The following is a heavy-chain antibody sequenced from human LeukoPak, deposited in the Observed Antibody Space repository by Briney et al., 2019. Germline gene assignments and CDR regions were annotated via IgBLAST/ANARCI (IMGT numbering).Heavy chain of an antibody. CDR3: ARDRKVEYYDSSGYYYLDAFDI. CDR1: GFTFSSYS. CDR2: ISSSSSYI. J-gene: IGHJ3*02. V-gene: IGHV3-21*01. Sequence: PGGSLRLSCAASGFTFSSYSMNWVRQAPGKGLEWVSSISSSSSYIYYADSVKGRFTISRDNAKNSLYLQMNSLRAEDTAVYYRARDRKVEYYDSSGYYYLDAFDIWGQGTMVTVSS. D-gene: IGHD3-22*01.